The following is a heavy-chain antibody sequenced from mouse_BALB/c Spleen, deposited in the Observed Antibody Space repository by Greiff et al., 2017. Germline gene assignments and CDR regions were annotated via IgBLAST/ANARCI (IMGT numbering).Heavy chain of an antibody. CDR1: GFTFTDYY. V-gene: IGHV7-3*02. Sequence: EVMLVESGGGLVQPGGSLRLSCATSGFTFTDYYMSWVSQPPGKALEWLGFIRNKANGYTTEYSASVKGRFTISRDNSQSIIYLQMNTLSADDIATYYCARDEGLRPLFDYWGQGTTLTVSA. D-gene: IGHD1-2*01. J-gene: IGHJ2*01. CDR3: ARDEGLRPLFDY. CDR2: IRNKANGYTT.